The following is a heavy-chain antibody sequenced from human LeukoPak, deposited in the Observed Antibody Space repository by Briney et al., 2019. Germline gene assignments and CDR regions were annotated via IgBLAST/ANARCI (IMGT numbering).Heavy chain of an antibody. CDR2: ISGGGGNT. Sequence: GGSLRLSCAASGFTFSSYAMNWVRQAPGKGLEWVSTISGGGGNTYYADSVKGRFTISRDNSKNTLYLQLNSLRADDTAIYYCAKASSYSSSWYDYWGQGTLVTVPS. CDR3: AKASSYSSSWYDY. CDR1: GFTFSSYA. D-gene: IGHD6-13*01. J-gene: IGHJ4*02. V-gene: IGHV3-23*01.